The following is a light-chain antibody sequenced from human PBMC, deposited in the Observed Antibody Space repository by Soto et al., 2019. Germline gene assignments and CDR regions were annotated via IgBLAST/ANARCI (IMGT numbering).Light chain of an antibody. J-gene: IGLJ7*01. Sequence: QSALTQPVSVSGSPGQSITISCTGTSSDIGGYNYVSWYQQHPGKAPKLMIFDVSNRPSGVSNRFSGSKSGNTASLTISGLQAEDEADYYCSSYTTSSLPAVFGGGTQLTVL. V-gene: IGLV2-14*03. CDR2: DVS. CDR1: SSDIGGYNY. CDR3: SSYTTSSLPAV.